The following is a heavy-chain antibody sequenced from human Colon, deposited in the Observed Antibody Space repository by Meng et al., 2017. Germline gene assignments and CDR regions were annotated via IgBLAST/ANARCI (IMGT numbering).Heavy chain of an antibody. CDR2: TYYRSKWYN. D-gene: IGHD5-18*01. CDR1: GDSVSSNTAA. V-gene: IGHV6-1*01. J-gene: IGHJ4*02. CDR3: ARDHGYSYGLPLDY. Sequence: QVQLQQSGPGLVKPSQTLSLTCVISGDSVSSNTAAWNWIRQSPSRGLVWLGRTYYRSKWYNEYAVSVKSRMTFNADTSKNQVSLQVNSVTPEDTAVYYCARDHGYSYGLPLDYWGQGILVTVSS.